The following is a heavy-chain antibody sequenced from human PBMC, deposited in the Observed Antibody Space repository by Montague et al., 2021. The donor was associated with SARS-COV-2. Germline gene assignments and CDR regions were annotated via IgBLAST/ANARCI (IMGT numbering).Heavy chain of an antibody. CDR3: ARDLRYFDWLFHSSGYYNYFDY. D-gene: IGHD3-9*01. Sequence: SLRLSCAASGFTFSSYWMSWVRQAPGKGLEWFANIKQDGSEKYYVDSVKGRFTISRDNAKNSLYLQMNSLRAEDTAVYYCARDLRYFDWLFHSSGYYNYFDYWGQGTLGTVSS. V-gene: IGHV3-7*01. J-gene: IGHJ4*02. CDR1: GFTFSSYW. CDR2: IKQDGSEK.